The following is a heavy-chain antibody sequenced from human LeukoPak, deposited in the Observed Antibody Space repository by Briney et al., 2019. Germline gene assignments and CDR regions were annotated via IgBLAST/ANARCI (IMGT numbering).Heavy chain of an antibody. D-gene: IGHD3-3*01. CDR1: GGSISSSSYY. V-gene: IGHV4-39*01. CDR2: IYYSGST. Sequence: PETLSLTCTVSGGSISSSSYYWGWIRQPPGKGLEWIGSIYYSGSTYYNPSLKSRVTISVDTSKDQFSLKLSSVTAADTAVYYCARTRFLEWNVDYDYWGQGTLVTVSS. CDR3: ARTRFLEWNVDYDY. J-gene: IGHJ4*02.